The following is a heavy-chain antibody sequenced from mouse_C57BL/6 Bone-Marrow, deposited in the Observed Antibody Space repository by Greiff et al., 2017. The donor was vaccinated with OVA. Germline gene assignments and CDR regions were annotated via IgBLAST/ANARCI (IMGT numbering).Heavy chain of an antibody. CDR3: ARDRNGSRGVYFDY. CDR1: GYSITSGYY. CDR2: ISYDGSN. Sequence: EVQLQESGPGLVKPSQSLSLTCSVTGYSITSGYYWDWIRQFPGNKLEWMGYISYDGSNNYNPSLKNRISITRDTSKNQFFLKLNSVTTEDTATYYCARDRNGSRGVYFDYWGQGTTLTVSS. J-gene: IGHJ2*01. D-gene: IGHD1-1*01. V-gene: IGHV3-6*01.